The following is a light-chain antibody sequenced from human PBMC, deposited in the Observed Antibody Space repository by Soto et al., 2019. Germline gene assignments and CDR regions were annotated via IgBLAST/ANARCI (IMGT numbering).Light chain of an antibody. Sequence: QSVLTQPPSVSGAPGQRVTISCTGSSSNIGAGYEVHWYQQVPGTAPKLLIYGNNNRPSGVPDRFSGSKSGTSASLAITGLQAEDEADYYCQSYDSSLSAYVVFGGGTKLTVL. CDR3: QSYDSSLSAYVV. V-gene: IGLV1-40*01. CDR2: GNN. CDR1: SSNIGAGYE. J-gene: IGLJ2*01.